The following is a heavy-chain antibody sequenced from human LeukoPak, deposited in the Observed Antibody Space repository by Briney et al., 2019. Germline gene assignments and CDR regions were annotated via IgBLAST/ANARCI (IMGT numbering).Heavy chain of an antibody. V-gene: IGHV3-64*01. CDR3: ARVGDRYCSTITCFPTTIDY. CDR1: GFTFSHYA. Sequence: GGSLRVSCAATGFTFSHYAMCWVRQAPGKGLEYVSAISSNGGSTYYANSVKGRFTISRDNSKNTLYLQMGSLRAEDMAVYYCARVGDRYCSTITCFPTTIDYWGQGTLVTVSS. J-gene: IGHJ4*02. CDR2: ISSNGGST. D-gene: IGHD2-2*01.